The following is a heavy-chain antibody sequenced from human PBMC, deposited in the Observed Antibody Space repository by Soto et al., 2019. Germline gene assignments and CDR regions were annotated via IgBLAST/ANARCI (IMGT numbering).Heavy chain of an antibody. Sequence: SETLSLTYTVSGGSISSGGDYWSWILQHPGKGLEWIVYIYYSGSTYYNPSLKSRVTISVDTSKNQSSLKLSSVTAADTAVYYCARSSILEWLLGPFDYWGQGTLVTVSS. CDR2: IYYSGST. J-gene: IGHJ4*02. CDR1: GGSISSGGDY. CDR3: ARSSILEWLLGPFDY. V-gene: IGHV4-31*03. D-gene: IGHD3-3*01.